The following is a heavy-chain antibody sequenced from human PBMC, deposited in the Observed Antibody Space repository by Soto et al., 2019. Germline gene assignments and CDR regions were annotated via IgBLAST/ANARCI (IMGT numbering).Heavy chain of an antibody. D-gene: IGHD2-2*01. CDR3: ARSHVVPAAIGWFDP. Sequence: SVKVSCKXSGGTFSSYAISWVRQAPGQGLEWMGGIIPIFGTANYAQKFQGRVTITADESTSTAYMELSSLRSEDTAVYYCARSHVVPAAIGWFDPWGQGTLVTVSS. CDR2: IIPIFGTA. J-gene: IGHJ5*02. CDR1: GGTFSSYA. V-gene: IGHV1-69*13.